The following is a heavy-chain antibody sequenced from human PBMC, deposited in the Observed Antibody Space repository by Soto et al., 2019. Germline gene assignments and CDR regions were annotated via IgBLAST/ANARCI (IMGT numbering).Heavy chain of an antibody. V-gene: IGHV3-53*01. CDR1: GFTVSSNY. D-gene: IGHD2-21*01. Sequence: GGSLRLSCAASGFTVSSNYMSWVRQAPGKGLEWVSVIYSGGSTYYADSVKGRLTISRDNSKNTLYLQMNSLRAEDTAVYSFSRLDFGVELFRSRGVCCFDYWGQGTLVTVSS. J-gene: IGHJ4*02. CDR2: IYSGGST. CDR3: SRLDFGVELFRSRGVCCFDY.